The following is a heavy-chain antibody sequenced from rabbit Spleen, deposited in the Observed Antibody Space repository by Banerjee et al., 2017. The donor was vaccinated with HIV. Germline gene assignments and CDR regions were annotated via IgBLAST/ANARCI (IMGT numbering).Heavy chain of an antibody. J-gene: IGHJ4*01. CDR3: ASSYGGYGGYGDAAM. D-gene: IGHD6-1*01. V-gene: IGHV1S45*01. CDR2: IDGGDSGIN. Sequence: QEQLEESGGGLVKPEGSLTLTCKASGFSFSDRDVMCWVRQAPGKGLEWIGCIDGGDSGINNYASWTEGRFTTSKTSSTTVTLQMTSLTAADTATYFCASSYGGYGGYGDAAMWGPGTLVTVS. CDR1: GFSFSDRDV.